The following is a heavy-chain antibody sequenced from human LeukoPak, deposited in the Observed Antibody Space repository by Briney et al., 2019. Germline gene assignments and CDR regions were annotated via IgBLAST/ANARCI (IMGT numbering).Heavy chain of an antibody. CDR2: TYYRSKWYN. J-gene: IGHJ4*02. D-gene: IGHD6-19*01. V-gene: IGHV6-1*01. Sequence: SQTLSLTCAISGDSVSSNSAAWNWIRQSPSRGLEWLGRTYYRSKWYNDYAVSVKSRITINPDTSKNQFSLQLNSVTPEDTAVYSGARESGGWFPPYEVTFDYWAREPWSPSPQ. CDR1: GDSVSSNSAA. CDR3: ARESGGWFPPYEVTFDY.